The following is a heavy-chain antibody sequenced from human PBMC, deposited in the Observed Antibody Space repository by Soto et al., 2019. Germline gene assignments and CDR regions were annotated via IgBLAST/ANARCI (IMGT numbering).Heavy chain of an antibody. Sequence: QXQLXESGPGLVKPSQTLSLTCTVSGGSISXGGYYWSWIRQHPGKGLEWIGYIYYSGSTYYNPSLKSRVTISVDTSKNQFSLKLSSVTAADTAVYYCAREHPGNNWFDPWGQGTLVTVSS. CDR3: AREHPGNNWFDP. CDR2: IYYSGST. CDR1: GGSISXGGYY. J-gene: IGHJ5*02. V-gene: IGHV4-31*03.